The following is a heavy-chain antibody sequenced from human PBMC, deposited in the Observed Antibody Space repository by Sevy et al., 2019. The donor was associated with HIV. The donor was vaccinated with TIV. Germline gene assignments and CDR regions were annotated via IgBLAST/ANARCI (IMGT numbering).Heavy chain of an antibody. J-gene: IGHJ6*02. Sequence: GGSLRLSCAASGFTFDDYAMHWVRQAPGKGLEWVSLISWDGGSTYYAHSVKGRFTISRDNSKNSLYLQMNSLRAEDTALYYCAKDQTDYYYGMDVWGQGTTVTVSS. CDR3: AKDQTDYYYGMDV. CDR2: ISWDGGST. V-gene: IGHV3-43D*04. CDR1: GFTFDDYA.